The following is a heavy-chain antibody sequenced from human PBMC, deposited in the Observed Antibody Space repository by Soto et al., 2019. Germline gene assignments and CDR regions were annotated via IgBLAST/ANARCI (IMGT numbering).Heavy chain of an antibody. Sequence: QVQLQESGPGLVKPSETLSLTCTVSGGSVSSGSYYWSWIRQPPGQGLEWIGYIYYSGSTNYNPSLKRRVTISVDTSKNQSSLKLSSVTAADTAVYYCARGTDTAMALDAFDIWGQGTMVTVSS. CDR1: GGSVSSGSYY. CDR3: ARGTDTAMALDAFDI. D-gene: IGHD5-18*01. J-gene: IGHJ3*02. V-gene: IGHV4-61*01. CDR2: IYYSGST.